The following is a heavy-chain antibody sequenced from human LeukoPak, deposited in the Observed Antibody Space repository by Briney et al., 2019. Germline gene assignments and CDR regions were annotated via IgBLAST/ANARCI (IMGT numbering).Heavy chain of an antibody. J-gene: IGHJ4*02. Sequence: GGSLRLSCAASGFPVNKYEIHWVRQAPGKGLEWISYVDAGATSTNYADSVWGRFTLSRDNAQNSVHLQMNSLRDEDTAVYYCVRGRLLGSTKYFDSWGQGALVTVSS. CDR1: GFPVNKYE. D-gene: IGHD2-21*02. CDR2: VDAGATST. CDR3: VRGRLLGSTKYFDS. V-gene: IGHV3-48*03.